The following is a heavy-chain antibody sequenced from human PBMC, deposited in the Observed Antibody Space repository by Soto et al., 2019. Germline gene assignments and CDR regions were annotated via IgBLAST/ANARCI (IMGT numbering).Heavy chain of an antibody. D-gene: IGHD4-17*01. CDR1: SGSISSSNW. CDR3: ARDDYDGSTAWFDP. Sequence: PSETLSLTCAVSSGSISSSNWLRWVRQPPGKGLEWIGEIYHSGSTNYNPSLKSRVTISVDKSKNQFSLKLSSVTAADTAVYYCARDDYDGSTAWFDPWGQGTLVTVSS. J-gene: IGHJ5*02. V-gene: IGHV4-4*02. CDR2: IYHSGST.